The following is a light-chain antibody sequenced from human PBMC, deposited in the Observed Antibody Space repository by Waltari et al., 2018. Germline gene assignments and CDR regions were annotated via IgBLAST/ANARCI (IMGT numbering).Light chain of an antibody. CDR3: QQYNRWPPIT. V-gene: IGKV3-15*01. Sequence: EIVMTQSPATLSVSPGVTATLPCRASQSVSSNVAWYQKKPGQAPRLLIYDASTRATSIPAKFRGSGSGTEFTLTISSLQSEDFAVYYCQQYNRWPPITFGHGTRLEIK. J-gene: IGKJ5*01. CDR2: DAS. CDR1: QSVSSN.